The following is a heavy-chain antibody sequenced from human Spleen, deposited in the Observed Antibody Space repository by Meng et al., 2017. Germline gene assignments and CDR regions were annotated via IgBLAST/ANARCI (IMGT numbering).Heavy chain of an antibody. CDR1: GFTFSSYE. D-gene: IGHD6-19*01. J-gene: IGHJ4*02. CDR2: ISSSGSSI. CDR3: ARDGDYSSGWH. V-gene: IGHV3-48*03. Sequence: GESLKISCAASGFTFSSYEMKWVRQAPGKGLEWVSYISSSGSSIYYADSVKGRFTISRDNAKNSLYLQMNSLRAEDTAVYYCARDGDYSSGWHWGQGTLVTVSS.